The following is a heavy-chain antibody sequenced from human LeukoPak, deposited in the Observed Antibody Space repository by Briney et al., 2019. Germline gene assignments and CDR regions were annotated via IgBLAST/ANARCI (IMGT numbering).Heavy chain of an antibody. CDR2: INWNGGST. D-gene: IGHD3-22*01. CDR3: ARAVYYDSSGYYLDY. V-gene: IGHV3-20*04. Sequence: GGSRRLSCAASGFTFDDYGMSWVRQAPGKGLEWVSGINWNGGSTGYADSVKGRFTISRDNAKNSLYLQMNSLRAEDTALYYCARAVYYDSSGYYLDYWGQGTLVTLSS. CDR1: GFTFDDYG. J-gene: IGHJ4*02.